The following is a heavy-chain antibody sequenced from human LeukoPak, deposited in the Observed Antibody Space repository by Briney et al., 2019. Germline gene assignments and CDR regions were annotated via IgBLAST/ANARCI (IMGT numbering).Heavy chain of an antibody. CDR1: GFTFSNFW. D-gene: IGHD1-1*01. CDR3: ARGDDFSGDY. Sequence: PGGSLRLSCAASGFTFSNFWMSWVRQAPGRGLEWVANIHPEGNEKYHVESVESRFTISRDNIKNSLFLQMHGLRVEDTAVYYCARGDDFSGDYWGQGTLVTVSS. CDR2: IHPEGNEK. V-gene: IGHV3-7*04. J-gene: IGHJ4*02.